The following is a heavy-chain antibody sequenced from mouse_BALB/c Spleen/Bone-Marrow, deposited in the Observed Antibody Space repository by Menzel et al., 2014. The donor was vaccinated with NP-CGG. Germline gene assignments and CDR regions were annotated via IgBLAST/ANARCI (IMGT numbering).Heavy chain of an antibody. J-gene: IGHJ3*01. D-gene: IGHD2-1*01. CDR2: INNNGGST. Sequence: EVKLMESGGGLVQPGGSLKLSCAASGFTFSSYGMSWVRQTPDKRLELVATINNNGGSTYYPDSVKGRFTISRDNAKNTLYLQMSSLKSEDTAMYYCARGLYYGSYGPGFAYWGQGTLVTVSA. CDR1: GFTFSSYG. V-gene: IGHV5-6-3*01. CDR3: ARGLYYGSYGPGFAY.